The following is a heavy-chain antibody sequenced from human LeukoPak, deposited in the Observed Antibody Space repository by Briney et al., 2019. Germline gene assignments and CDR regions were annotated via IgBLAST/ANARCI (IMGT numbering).Heavy chain of an antibody. CDR3: ARAPSGTQLDP. CDR1: GFIFSSYG. D-gene: IGHD1-1*01. CDR2: IWYDGSNK. J-gene: IGHJ5*02. Sequence: GRSLRLSCAASGFIFSSYGMHWVRQAPGKGLEWVAVIWYDGSNKDYADSVKGRFTISRDNSKNMLYLQMNSLRVEDTAKYYCARAPSGTQLDPWGQGTLVTVSS. V-gene: IGHV3-33*01.